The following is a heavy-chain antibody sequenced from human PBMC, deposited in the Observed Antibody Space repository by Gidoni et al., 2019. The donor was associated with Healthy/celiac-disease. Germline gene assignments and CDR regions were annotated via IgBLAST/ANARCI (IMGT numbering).Heavy chain of an antibody. CDR2: IIPSCGTA. Sequence: QVQLVQSGAEVKKPGSSVKVSCKASGGPFSSYAISWVRQAPGQGLEWMGGIIPSCGTANYAQKFQGRVTITADESTSTAYMELSSLRSEDTAVYYCARDLLYCGGDCYPRWYFDLWGRGTLVTVSS. V-gene: IGHV1-69*01. J-gene: IGHJ2*01. CDR3: ARDLLYCGGDCYPRWYFDL. D-gene: IGHD2-21*02. CDR1: GGPFSSYA.